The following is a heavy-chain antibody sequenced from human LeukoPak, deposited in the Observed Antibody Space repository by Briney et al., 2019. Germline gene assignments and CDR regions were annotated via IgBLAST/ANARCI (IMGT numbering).Heavy chain of an antibody. V-gene: IGHV3-7*01. CDR3: ARHYYDSSGYYYGTLDY. CDR2: IKQDGSEK. Sequence: PSETLSLTCTVSGGSISSGGYYWSWVRQAPGKGLEWVANIKQDGSEKYYVDSVKGRFTISRDNAKNSLYLQMNSLRAEDTAVYYCARHYYDSSGYYYGTLDYWGQGTLVTVSS. CDR1: GGSISSGGYY. D-gene: IGHD3-22*01. J-gene: IGHJ4*02.